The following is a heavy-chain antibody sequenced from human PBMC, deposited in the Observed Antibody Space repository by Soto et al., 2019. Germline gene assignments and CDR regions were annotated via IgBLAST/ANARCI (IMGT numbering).Heavy chain of an antibody. D-gene: IGHD3-22*01. J-gene: IGHJ4*02. CDR3: ARDIYYDASGYFDY. CDR1: GFSFSSFA. V-gene: IGHV3-30*14. Sequence: QVQLVESGGGVVQSGGSLRLSCATSGFSFSSFAMHWVRQAPGRGLEWLALTSYDGSDQYNAKSVKGRFTISRDNSKKKLYLHMNGLSAEDTAVYFCARDIYYDASGYFDYWGQGTQVTVSS. CDR2: TSYDGSDQ.